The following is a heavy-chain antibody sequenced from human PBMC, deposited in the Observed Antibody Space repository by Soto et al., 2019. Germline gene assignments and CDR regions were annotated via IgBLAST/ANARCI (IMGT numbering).Heavy chain of an antibody. D-gene: IGHD3-10*01. CDR3: ARRPVWLDYYYGMDV. CDR2: INPSGGST. CDR1: GYTFTSYY. J-gene: IGHJ6*02. Sequence: ASVKVSCKASGYTFTSYYMHWVRQAPGQRLERMGIINPSGGSTSYAQKFQGRVTMTRDTSTSTVYMELSSLRSEDTAVYYCARRPVWLDYYYGMDVWGQGTTVTVSS. V-gene: IGHV1-46*03.